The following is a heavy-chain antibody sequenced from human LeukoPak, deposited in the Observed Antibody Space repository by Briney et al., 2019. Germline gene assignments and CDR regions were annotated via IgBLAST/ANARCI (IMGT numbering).Heavy chain of an antibody. CDR2: MNPNSGNT. D-gene: IGHD3-16*01. CDR3: ARGVWGSYGMDV. V-gene: IGHV1-8*02. Sequence: ASVKVSCKASGYTFTGYYMHWVRQATGQGLEWMGWMNPNSGNTGYAQKFQGRVTMTRNTSISTAYMELSSLRSEDTAVYYCARGVWGSYGMDVWGQGTTVTVSS. J-gene: IGHJ6*02. CDR1: GYTFTGYY.